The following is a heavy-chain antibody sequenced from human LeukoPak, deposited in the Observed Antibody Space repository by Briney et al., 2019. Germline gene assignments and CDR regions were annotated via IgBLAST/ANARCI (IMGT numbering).Heavy chain of an antibody. CDR2: IYYSGST. J-gene: IGHJ6*02. CDR3: AREGAGTYYYYGMDV. D-gene: IGHD6-19*01. Sequence: PSETLSLTCTVSGGSISSYYWSWIRQPPGKGLEWIGYIYYSGSTNYNPSLKSRVTISVDTSKNQFSLKLSSVTAADTAVYYCAREGAGTYYYYGMDVWGQGTTVTVSS. CDR1: GGSISSYY. V-gene: IGHV4-59*01.